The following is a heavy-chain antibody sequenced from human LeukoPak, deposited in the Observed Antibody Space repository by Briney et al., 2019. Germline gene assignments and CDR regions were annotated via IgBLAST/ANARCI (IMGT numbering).Heavy chain of an antibody. CDR3: TRDPAFVAGDYFYDY. Sequence: PGRSLRLSCTASGFTFDDYAMSWFRQGPGKGLEWVGLIRSKAYGATTEYAASVKGRFTISRDDSKSIAYLQMNSLKTEDTAIYYCTRDPAFVAGDYFYDYWGQGTLVTVSS. J-gene: IGHJ4*02. V-gene: IGHV3-49*03. CDR1: GFTFDDYA. D-gene: IGHD6-19*01. CDR2: IRSKAYGATT.